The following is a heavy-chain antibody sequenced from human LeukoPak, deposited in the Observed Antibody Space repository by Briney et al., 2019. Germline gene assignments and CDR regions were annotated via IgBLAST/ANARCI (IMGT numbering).Heavy chain of an antibody. D-gene: IGHD6-13*01. CDR1: GGTFSSYA. V-gene: IGHV1-69*05. J-gene: IGHJ3*02. CDR2: IIPLFGTA. CDR3: AGRSSSFGDLGDAFDI. Sequence: SVKVSCKASGGTFSSYAISWVRQAPGQGLEWMGGIIPLFGTANYAQKFQGRVTITTDESTSTAYMELSSLRSEDTAVYYCAGRSSSFGDLGDAFDIWGQGTMVTVSS.